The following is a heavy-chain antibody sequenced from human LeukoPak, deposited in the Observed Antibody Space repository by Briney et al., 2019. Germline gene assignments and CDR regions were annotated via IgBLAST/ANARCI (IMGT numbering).Heavy chain of an antibody. CDR3: AHRRRGTNSP. D-gene: IGHD2-8*01. Sequence: SGPTLVNPTQTLTLTCTFSGFSLSTGGGGLGWIRKPPGKALEWLALIYWNDDKRYSPSLKSRLTITKDTSKNQVVLTMTNMDPVDTATYYCAHRRRGTNSPWGQGTLVTVSS. J-gene: IGHJ5*02. V-gene: IGHV2-5*01. CDR1: GFSLSTGGGG. CDR2: IYWNDDK.